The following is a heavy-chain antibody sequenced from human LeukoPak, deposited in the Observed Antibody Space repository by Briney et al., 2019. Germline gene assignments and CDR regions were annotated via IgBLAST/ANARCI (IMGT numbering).Heavy chain of an antibody. D-gene: IGHD3-22*01. V-gene: IGHV3-9*01. CDR3: AKDMNYYDSGGYSD. J-gene: IGHJ4*02. CDR1: GFTFDDYA. CDR2: ISWNSGNI. Sequence: PGGSLRLSCAASGFTFDDYAMHWVRQAPGKGLEWVSGISWNSGNIGYADSVKGRFTISRDNAKNSLYLQMNSLRAEDTAFYYCAKDMNYYDSGGYSDWGQGTLVTVSS.